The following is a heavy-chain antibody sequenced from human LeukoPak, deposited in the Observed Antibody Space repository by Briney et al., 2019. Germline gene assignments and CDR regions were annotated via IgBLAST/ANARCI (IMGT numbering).Heavy chain of an antibody. V-gene: IGHV1-18*01. D-gene: IGHD3-10*01. CDR3: ARALITMVRGFNWFDP. CDR2: ISGDNGNT. CDR1: GYTFTVYG. J-gene: IGHJ5*02. Sequence: ASVKVSCKSSGYTFTVYGISWVRQAPGQGLEWMGRISGDNGNTNYAQKFQGRVTMTTDTPTSTAYMELRSLRSDDTAVYYCARALITMVRGFNWFDPWGQGTLVTVSS.